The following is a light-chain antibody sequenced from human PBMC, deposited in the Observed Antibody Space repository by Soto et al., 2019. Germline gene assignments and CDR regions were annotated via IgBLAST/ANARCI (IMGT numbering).Light chain of an antibody. V-gene: IGKV1-5*01. CDR3: QRYNSNSRT. CDR1: QNVNNW. Sequence: DIQMTQSPSTLSASVGDRVTITCRASQNVNNWVAWYQQKPGKAPKFLIYDASVLESGVPSRFSGSGSGTEFTLTISSLQPDDFATYYCQRYNSNSRTFGQGTNVKMK. CDR2: DAS. J-gene: IGKJ1*01.